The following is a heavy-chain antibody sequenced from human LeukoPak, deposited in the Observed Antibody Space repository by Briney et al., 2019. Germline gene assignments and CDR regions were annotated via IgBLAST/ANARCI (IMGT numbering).Heavy chain of an antibody. J-gene: IGHJ6*02. CDR2: IYXSVTT. CDR3: ARARNIAAAGTRYYYGMDV. D-gene: IGHD6-13*01. Sequence: IYXSVTTNYHPSLKSRVTMSVDPPKNQFSLKLSSVTAADTAVYYCARARNIAAAGTRYYYGMDVWGQGTTVTVSS. V-gene: IGHV4-4*07.